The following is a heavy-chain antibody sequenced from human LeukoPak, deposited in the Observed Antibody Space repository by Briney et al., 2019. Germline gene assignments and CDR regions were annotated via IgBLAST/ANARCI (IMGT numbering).Heavy chain of an antibody. Sequence: ESGPALVKPTQTLTLTCTFSGFSLSTSGVGVGWIRQPPGKALEWLALIYWDDDKRYSPSLKSRLTITKDTSKNQVVLTMTNMDPVDTATYYCAHQYSSSWYGWFDPWGQGTLVTVSS. CDR2: IYWDDDK. D-gene: IGHD6-13*01. J-gene: IGHJ5*02. V-gene: IGHV2-5*02. CDR1: GFSLSTSGVG. CDR3: AHQYSSSWYGWFDP.